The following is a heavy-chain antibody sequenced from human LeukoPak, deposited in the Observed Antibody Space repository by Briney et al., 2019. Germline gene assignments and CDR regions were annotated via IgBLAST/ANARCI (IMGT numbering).Heavy chain of an antibody. CDR3: ARGDFYDSRGYLGEVDY. J-gene: IGHJ4*02. CDR1: GFTFSSYP. Sequence: WASLRLSCAASGFTFSSYPMHWVRQAPGKGLEWVAVLSGDGTNKYYADSVKGRFTISRDNSKNTLYVQMNSLRAEDTAVYYCARGDFYDSRGYLGEVDYWGQGTLVTVSS. CDR2: LSGDGTNK. D-gene: IGHD3-22*01. V-gene: IGHV3-30-3*01.